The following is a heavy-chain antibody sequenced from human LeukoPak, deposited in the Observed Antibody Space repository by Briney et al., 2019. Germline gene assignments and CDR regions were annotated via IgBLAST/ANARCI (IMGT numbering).Heavy chain of an antibody. J-gene: IGHJ4*02. CDR3: ARSRRYSYLFFDY. V-gene: IGHV4-31*03. CDR1: GGSISSGGYY. CDR2: IYYSGGT. D-gene: IGHD5-18*01. Sequence: PSQTLSLTCTVSGGSISSGGYYWSWIRQHPGKGLEWIGYIYYSGGTYYNPSLKSRVTISVDTSKNQFSLKLSSVTAADTAVYYGARSRRYSYLFFDYWGQGTLVTVSS.